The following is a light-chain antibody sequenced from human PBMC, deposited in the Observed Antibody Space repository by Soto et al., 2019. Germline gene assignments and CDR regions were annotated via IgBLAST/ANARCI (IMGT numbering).Light chain of an antibody. CDR1: SSDVGTYNL. CDR3: SSYTSTSSVV. Sequence: QSALTQPASVSGSPGQSITISCTGTSSDVGTYNLVSWYQQHPGKVPKLIIYEANERPSGVSNRFSGSKSGNTASLTISGLQAEDDADYYCSSYTSTSSVVFGGGTKLTVL. CDR2: EAN. J-gene: IGLJ2*01. V-gene: IGLV2-14*02.